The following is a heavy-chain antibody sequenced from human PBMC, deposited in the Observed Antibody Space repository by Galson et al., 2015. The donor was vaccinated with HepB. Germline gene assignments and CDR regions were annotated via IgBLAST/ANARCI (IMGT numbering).Heavy chain of an antibody. Sequence: QVQLQESGPGLVKPSETLSLTCTVSGGSISSYYWSWIRQPPGKGLGWIGYIYYSGSTNYNPSLKSRVTISVDTSKNQFSLKLSSVTAADTAVYYCARDARIAAAGTDAFDIWGQGTMVTVSS. D-gene: IGHD6-13*01. CDR1: GGSISSYY. J-gene: IGHJ3*02. V-gene: IGHV4-59*01. CDR3: ARDARIAAAGTDAFDI. CDR2: IYYSGST.